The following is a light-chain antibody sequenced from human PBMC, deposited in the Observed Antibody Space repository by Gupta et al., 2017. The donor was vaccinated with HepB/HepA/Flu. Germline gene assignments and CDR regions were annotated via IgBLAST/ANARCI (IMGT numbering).Light chain of an antibody. Sequence: QSVLTQPPSASGTPGQRVTISCSGSSSNIGSNYVYWYQQLPGTAPKLLIYRNNQRPSGVPDRFSGSKSGTSASLDISGLRSEDEADDYWAEWDDSLSGGVCGGGTKLTVL. J-gene: IGLJ3*02. CDR2: RNN. CDR1: SSNIGSNY. V-gene: IGLV1-47*01. CDR3: AEWDDSLSGGV.